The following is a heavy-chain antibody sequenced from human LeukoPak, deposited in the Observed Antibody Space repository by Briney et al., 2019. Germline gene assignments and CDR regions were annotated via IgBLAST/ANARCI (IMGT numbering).Heavy chain of an antibody. V-gene: IGHV3-30*02. J-gene: IGHJ4*02. CDR1: GFTFSSYG. D-gene: IGHD1-26*01. CDR2: IRYDGSNK. Sequence: PGGSLRLSCAASGFTFSSYGMHWVRQAPGKGLEWVAFIRYDGSNKYYADSVKGRFTISRDNSKNTLYLQMNSLRAEDTAVYYCAKEIWSGSYYAGENYFDYWGQGTLVTVSS. CDR3: AKEIWSGSYYAGENYFDY.